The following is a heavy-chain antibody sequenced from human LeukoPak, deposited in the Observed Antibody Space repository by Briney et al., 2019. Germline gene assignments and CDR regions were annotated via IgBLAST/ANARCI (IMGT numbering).Heavy chain of an antibody. CDR3: AKGKYSYARALFDY. V-gene: IGHV3-74*01. CDR1: GFTFISYW. Sequence: PGGSLRLSCAVSGFTFISYWMPWVRQAPGKGLVWVSRINTDGSVTNYADSVKGRFTISRDNARNTLYRQMNSLRAEDTAVYYCAKGKYSYARALFDYWGQGTLVTVSS. J-gene: IGHJ4*02. CDR2: INTDGSVT. D-gene: IGHD5-18*01.